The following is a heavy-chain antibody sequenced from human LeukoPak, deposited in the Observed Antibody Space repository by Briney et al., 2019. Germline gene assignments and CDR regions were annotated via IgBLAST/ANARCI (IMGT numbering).Heavy chain of an antibody. CDR1: GGSISSYY. CDR3: AVTYDLWSGSIDY. D-gene: IGHD3-3*01. V-gene: IGHV4-4*07. J-gene: IGHJ4*02. Sequence: SETLSLTCTVSGGSISSYYWSWIRQPAGKGLDWIGRIYTSVSTNYNPSLKSRVTMSVDTSKNQFSLKLSSVTAADTAVYYCAVTYDLWSGSIDYWGQGTLVTVSS. CDR2: IYTSVST.